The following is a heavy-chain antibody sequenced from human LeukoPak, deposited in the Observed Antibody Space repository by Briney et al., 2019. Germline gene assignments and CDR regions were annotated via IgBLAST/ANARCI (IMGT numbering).Heavy chain of an antibody. CDR1: GASITSYY. J-gene: IGHJ4*02. CDR3: ARRGGNFVTFDY. Sequence: PSDTLSLTCTVSGASITSYYWTWIRQPPGEGLEWIGHIYYTGSTNCNPSLKSRVTISVDTSNNQFSLRLSSVTAADTAVYYCARRGGNFVTFDYWGQGNLVTVSS. CDR2: IYYTGST. V-gene: IGHV4-59*08. D-gene: IGHD4-23*01.